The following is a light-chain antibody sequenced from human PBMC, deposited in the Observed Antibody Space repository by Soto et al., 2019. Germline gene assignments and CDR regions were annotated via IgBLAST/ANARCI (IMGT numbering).Light chain of an antibody. CDR2: DVS. Sequence: QSALTQPASVSGSPGQSITISCTGTSSDVGGYNYVSWYQQHPGKAPKLMIYDVSNRPSGVSNRFSVSKSGNTASLTISGLQAEDEADYYCSSYTSSSTPGVFGGGTKVTVL. CDR3: SSYTSSSTPGV. J-gene: IGLJ2*01. CDR1: SSDVGGYNY. V-gene: IGLV2-14*01.